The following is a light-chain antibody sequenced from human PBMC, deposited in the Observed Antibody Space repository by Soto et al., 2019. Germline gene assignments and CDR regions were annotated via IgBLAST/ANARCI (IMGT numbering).Light chain of an antibody. J-gene: IGKJ1*01. CDR3: QQYNSYPWT. Sequence: DIQRTQSPSSLSASVGDKFTITCRASQSIRSYLNWVQQKPGKAPKLLIYDASSLQTGVPSRFSGSGSGTEFTLTISSLQPDDFATYYCQQYNSYPWTFGQGTKVDIK. CDR1: QSIRSY. CDR2: DAS. V-gene: IGKV1-16*01.